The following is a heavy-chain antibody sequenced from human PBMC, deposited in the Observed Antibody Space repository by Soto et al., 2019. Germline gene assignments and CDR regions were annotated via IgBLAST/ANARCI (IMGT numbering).Heavy chain of an antibody. D-gene: IGHD2-2*03. CDR1: GFSLSTSGVG. CDR2: IYWDDDK. J-gene: IGHJ3*02. Sequence: QITLKESGPTLVKPTQTLTLTCTFSGFSLSTSGVGVGWVRQPPGKALEWLALIYWDDDKRYSPSLKNRLTIPKDTSKNQVVLTMTNVDPVDTAKYYCAHPGYCSSTSCYGAFDIWGQGTMVPGSS. CDR3: AHPGYCSSTSCYGAFDI. V-gene: IGHV2-5*02.